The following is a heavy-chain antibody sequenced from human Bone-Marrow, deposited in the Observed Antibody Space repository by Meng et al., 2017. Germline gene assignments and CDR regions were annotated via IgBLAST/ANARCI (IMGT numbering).Heavy chain of an antibody. J-gene: IGHJ5*02. V-gene: IGHV4-39*07. Sequence: SETLSLTCTVSGGSISSSSYYWGWIRQPPGKGLEWIGSIYYSGSTYYNPSLKSRVTISVDTSKNQFSLKLSSVTAADTAVYYCAGDSSLTPQDNWFDPWGQGTLVTVSS. CDR2: IYYSGST. CDR3: AGDSSLTPQDNWFDP. CDR1: GGSISSSSYY. D-gene: IGHD2-2*01.